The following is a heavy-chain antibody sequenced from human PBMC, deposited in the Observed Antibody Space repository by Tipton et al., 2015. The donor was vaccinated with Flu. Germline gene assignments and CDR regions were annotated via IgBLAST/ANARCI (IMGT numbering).Heavy chain of an antibody. J-gene: IGHJ4*02. D-gene: IGHD3-10*02. Sequence: VSGYSIGSAYYWGWVRRPPGKGLEWIGTIYHSGTTYYNPSLKSRLTISVDTSKNQFSLRLSSVTAADTAVYYCARHTGDSVRGVIDYWGQGTLVTVSS. V-gene: IGHV4-38-2*01. CDR2: IYHSGTT. CDR3: ARHTGDSVRGVIDY. CDR1: GYSIGSAYY.